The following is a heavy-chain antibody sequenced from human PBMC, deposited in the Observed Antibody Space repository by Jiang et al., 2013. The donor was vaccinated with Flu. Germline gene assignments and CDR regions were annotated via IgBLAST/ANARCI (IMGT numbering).Heavy chain of an antibody. Sequence: PGLVKPSETLSLTCTVSGGSISSSSYYWGWIRQPPGKGLEWIGSIYYSGSTYYNPSLKSRVTIFVDTSKNQFSLKLNSVTAADTAVYYCARLYGHKLRGYFDYWGQGALVTVSS. V-gene: IGHV4-39*07. CDR2: IYYSGST. CDR3: ARLYGHKLRGYFDY. CDR1: GGSISSSSYY. J-gene: IGHJ4*02. D-gene: IGHD3-10*01.